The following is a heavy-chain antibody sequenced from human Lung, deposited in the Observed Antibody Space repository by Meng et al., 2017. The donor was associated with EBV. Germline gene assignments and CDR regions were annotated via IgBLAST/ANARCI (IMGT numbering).Heavy chain of an antibody. CDR1: GGCISSGGYY. J-gene: IGHJ5*02. CDR2: IYYSGST. Sequence: QLQLQESCPGLVYPSHALSLTCTFSGGCISSGGYYWSWIRQHPGKGLEWIGYIYYSGSTYSNPSLKSLVTISVDTSKNQFSLQLSSVTAADTAVYYCARVVAGRYNWFDPWGQGTLVTVSS. CDR3: ARVVAGRYNWFDP. D-gene: IGHD6-6*01. V-gene: IGHV4-31*01.